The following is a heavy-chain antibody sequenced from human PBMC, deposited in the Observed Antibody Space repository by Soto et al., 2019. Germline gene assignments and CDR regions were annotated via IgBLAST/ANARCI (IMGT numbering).Heavy chain of an antibody. D-gene: IGHD3-3*01. CDR2: IWYDGSNK. J-gene: IGHJ6*02. CDR1: GFTFSSYV. CDR3: ARPATYYDFWSAYGMDV. V-gene: IGHV3-33*01. Sequence: GGSLRLSCAASGFTFSSYVMHWVRQAPGKGLEWVAVIWYDGSNKYYADSVKGRFTISRDNSKNTLYLQMNSLRAEDTAVYYCARPATYYDFWSAYGMDVWGQGTTVTVSS.